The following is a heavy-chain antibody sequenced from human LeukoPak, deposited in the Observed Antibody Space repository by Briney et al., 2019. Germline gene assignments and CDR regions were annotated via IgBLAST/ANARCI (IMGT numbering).Heavy chain of an antibody. D-gene: IGHD2-15*01. J-gene: IGHJ6*02. V-gene: IGHV1-46*01. Sequence: ASVKVSCKASGYTFTSYYMHWVRQAPGQGLEWMGIINPSGGSTSYAQKFQGRVTMTRDTSISTAYMELSRLRSDDTAVYYCARDAEYCSGGSCYWGMDVWGQGTTVTVSS. CDR1: GYTFTSYY. CDR3: ARDAEYCSGGSCYWGMDV. CDR2: INPSGGST.